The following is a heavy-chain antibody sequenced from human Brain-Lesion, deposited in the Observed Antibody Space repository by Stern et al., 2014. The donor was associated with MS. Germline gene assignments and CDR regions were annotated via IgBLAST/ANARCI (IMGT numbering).Heavy chain of an antibody. V-gene: IGHV4-4*02. CDR1: GGSISSSNW. J-gene: IGHJ4*02. D-gene: IGHD6-13*01. CDR2: SDHSGST. Sequence: QLQLQESGPGLVKPSGTLSLTCAVSGGSISSSNWWSWVRQSPGKGLEWIGESDHSGSTISNPSLKSRSTVSLDRPKTRFPLTLRSVTAADTAVYFCARFPASRPHVFDSWGQGTLVTVSS. CDR3: ARFPASRPHVFDS.